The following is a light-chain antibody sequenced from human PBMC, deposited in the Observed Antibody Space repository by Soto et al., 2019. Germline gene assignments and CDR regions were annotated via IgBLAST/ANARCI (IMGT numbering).Light chain of an antibody. J-gene: IGKJ1*01. V-gene: IGKV1-5*01. Sequence: IQFTQSPSSLSASVGDRVTSTCRASQSITKWLAWYQQKPGKAPRLLIYDASTLESGVPSRFSGSGSGTAFTLTISSLQSEDFAVYYCQKRSNWPRKFGQGTKVDIK. CDR3: QKRSNWPRK. CDR1: QSITKW. CDR2: DAS.